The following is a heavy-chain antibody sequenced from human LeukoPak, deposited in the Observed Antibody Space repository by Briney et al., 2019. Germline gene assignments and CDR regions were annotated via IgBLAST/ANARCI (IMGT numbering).Heavy chain of an antibody. J-gene: IGHJ3*02. D-gene: IGHD2-2*01. CDR1: GGSISSYY. CDR2: IYYSGST. Sequence: SETLSLTCTVSGGSISSYYWSWIRQPPGKGPEWIGYIYYSGSTNYNPSLKSRVTISVDTSKNQFSLRLSSVTAADTAVYYCARSYCSSTSCYDAFDIWGQGTMVTVSP. CDR3: ARSYCSSTSCYDAFDI. V-gene: IGHV4-59*01.